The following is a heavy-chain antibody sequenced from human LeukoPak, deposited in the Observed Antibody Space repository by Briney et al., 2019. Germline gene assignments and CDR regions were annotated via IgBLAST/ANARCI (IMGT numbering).Heavy chain of an antibody. J-gene: IGHJ4*02. V-gene: IGHV3-30*02. CDR3: AKDASDGIVVVAATDY. CDR1: GFTFSGYG. D-gene: IGHD2-15*01. Sequence: GGSLRLSCAASGFTFSGYGMHWVRQAPGKGLEWVAFIRYDGSNKYYADSVKGRFTISRDNSKNTLYLQMNSLRAEDTAVYYCAKDASDGIVVVAATDYWGQGTLVTVSS. CDR2: IRYDGSNK.